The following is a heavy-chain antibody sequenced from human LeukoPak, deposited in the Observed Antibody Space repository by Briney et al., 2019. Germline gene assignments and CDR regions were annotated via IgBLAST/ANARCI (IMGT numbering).Heavy chain of an antibody. CDR3: ASYCSGGSCYSADFDY. CDR2: ISSSSSYI. J-gene: IGHJ4*02. CDR1: GFTFSSYS. V-gene: IGHV3-21*01. D-gene: IGHD2-15*01. Sequence: PGGSLRLSCAASGFTFSSYSMNWVRQAPGKGLEWVSSISSSSSYIYYADSVKGRLTISRDNAKNSLYLQMNSLRAEDTAVYYCASYCSGGSCYSADFDYWGQGTLVTVSS.